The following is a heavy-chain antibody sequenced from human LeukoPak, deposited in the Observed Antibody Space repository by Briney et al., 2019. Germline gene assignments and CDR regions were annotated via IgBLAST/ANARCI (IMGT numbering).Heavy chain of an antibody. J-gene: IGHJ4*02. CDR3: ARDRNGDHYFDY. CDR2: MNPNSGNT. D-gene: IGHD4-17*01. V-gene: IGHV1-8*03. Sequence: ASVKVSCKASGYTFTSYDINWVRQATGQGLEWMGWMNPNSGNTGYAQKFQGRVTITRNTSTSTAYMELSSLRSEDTAVYYCARDRNGDHYFDYWGLGTLVTVSS. CDR1: GYTFTSYD.